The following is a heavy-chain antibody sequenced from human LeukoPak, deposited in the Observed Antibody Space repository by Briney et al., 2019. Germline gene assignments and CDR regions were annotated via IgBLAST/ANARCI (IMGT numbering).Heavy chain of an antibody. J-gene: IGHJ4*02. CDR3: ARRAGAYSHPYDY. CDR2: IYSDNT. D-gene: IGHD4/OR15-4a*01. CDR1: GFTVSSNS. Sequence: GGSLRLSCRVSGFTVSSNSISWVRQAPGKGLEWVSFIYSDNTHYSDSVKGRFTISRDNSKNTLYLQMNSLRAEDTAVYYCARRAGAYSHPYDYWGQGTLVTVSS. V-gene: IGHV3-53*01.